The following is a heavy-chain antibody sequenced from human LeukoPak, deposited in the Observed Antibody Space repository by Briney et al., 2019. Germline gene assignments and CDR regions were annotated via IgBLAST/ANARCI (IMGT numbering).Heavy chain of an antibody. D-gene: IGHD4-23*01. J-gene: IGHJ4*02. CDR3: AREIYGGNSGGFDY. CDR2: IYYSGST. CDR1: GGSISSYY. V-gene: IGHV4-59*01. Sequence: SETLSLTCTVSGGSISSYYWSWLRQPPGKGLEWLGYIYYSGSTNYNPSLKSRVTISVDTSKNQFSLKLSSVTAADTAVYYCAREIYGGNSGGFDYWGQGTLVTVSS.